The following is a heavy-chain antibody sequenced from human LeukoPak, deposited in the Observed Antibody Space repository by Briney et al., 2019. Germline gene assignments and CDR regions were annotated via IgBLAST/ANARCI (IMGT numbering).Heavy chain of an antibody. D-gene: IGHD3-22*01. J-gene: IGHJ4*02. CDR1: GFTFSSYW. V-gene: IGHV3-7*01. Sequence: GGSLRLSCAASGFTFSSYWMSWVRQAPGKGLEWVANIKQDGSEKYYVDSVKGRFTISRDNAKNSLYLQMNSLRAEDTAVYYCGRLELTTAPYYFDYWGQGTLVTVSS. CDR2: IKQDGSEK. CDR3: GRLELTTAPYYFDY.